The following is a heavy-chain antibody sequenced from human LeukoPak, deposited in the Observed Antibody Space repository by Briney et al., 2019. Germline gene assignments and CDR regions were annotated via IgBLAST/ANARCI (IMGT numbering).Heavy chain of an antibody. CDR2: IWYDGSNK. V-gene: IGHV3-33*01. D-gene: IGHD2-8*02. CDR1: GFTFSSYG. J-gene: IGHJ4*02. CDR3: ARALGVGGYYFDY. Sequence: GRSLRLSCAASGFTFSSYGMHWVRQAPGKGLEWVAVIWYDGSNKYYADSVKGRFTISRDNSKNTLYLQMNSLRAEDTAVYYCARALGVGGYYFDYWGQGTLVPVSS.